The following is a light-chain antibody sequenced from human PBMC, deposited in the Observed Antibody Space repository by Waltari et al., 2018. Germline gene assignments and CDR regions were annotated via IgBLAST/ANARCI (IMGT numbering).Light chain of an antibody. CDR3: ATWDNSLTAVV. Sequence: HSVLTQPPSVSAAPGQKVTISCSGSSSNIGNYFVSWYHQLPGATPKLLIYDNNKLPSGIPDRFSASKSGTSATLDITGLQIGDEADYYCATWDNSLTAVVFGGGTKLTVL. J-gene: IGLJ2*01. CDR1: SSNIGNYF. CDR2: DNN. V-gene: IGLV1-51*01.